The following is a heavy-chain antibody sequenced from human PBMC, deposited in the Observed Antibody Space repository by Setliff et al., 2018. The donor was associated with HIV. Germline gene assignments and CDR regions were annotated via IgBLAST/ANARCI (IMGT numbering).Heavy chain of an antibody. V-gene: IGHV4-38-2*01. D-gene: IGHD3-16*01. CDR3: ARGRYDYVWARAFDI. Sequence: PSETLSLTCAVSAYSISSGYYWGWIRQPPGKGLEWIGSIYHSGSTYYNPSLMSRVTISVDTSKNQFSLKLSSVTAADTAVYYCARGRYDYVWARAFDIWGQGNSGHRLL. CDR2: IYHSGST. J-gene: IGHJ3*02. CDR1: AYSISSGYY.